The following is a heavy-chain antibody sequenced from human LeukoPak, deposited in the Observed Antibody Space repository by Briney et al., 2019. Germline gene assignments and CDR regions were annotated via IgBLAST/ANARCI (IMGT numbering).Heavy chain of an antibody. CDR3: ARQDIVVVPALDAFDI. J-gene: IGHJ3*02. D-gene: IGHD2-2*01. Sequence: SETLSLTCTVSGGSISSSSYYWGWIRQPPGKGLEWLGSIYYSGSTYYNPSLKSRVTISVDTSKNQFSLKLSSVTAADTAVYYCARQDIVVVPALDAFDIWGQGTMVTVSS. CDR1: GGSISSSSYY. V-gene: IGHV4-39*01. CDR2: IYYSGST.